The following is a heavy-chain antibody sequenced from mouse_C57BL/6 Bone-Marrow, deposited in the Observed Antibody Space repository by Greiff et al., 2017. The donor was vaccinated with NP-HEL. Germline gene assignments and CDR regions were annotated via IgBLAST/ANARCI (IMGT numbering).Heavy chain of an antibody. Sequence: QVQLKQPGAELVMPGASVKLSCKASGYTFTSYWMHWVKQRPGQGLEWIGEIDPSDSYTNYNQKFKGKSTLTVDKSASTAYMQLSSLTSEDSAVYYCASHDYWGQGTTLTVSS. J-gene: IGHJ2*01. V-gene: IGHV1-69*01. CDR2: IDPSDSYT. CDR3: ASHDY. CDR1: GYTFTSYW.